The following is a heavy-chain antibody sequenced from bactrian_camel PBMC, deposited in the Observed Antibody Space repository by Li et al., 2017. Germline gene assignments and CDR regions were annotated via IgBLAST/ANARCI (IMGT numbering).Heavy chain of an antibody. CDR3: AKFGCLVEESC. CDR2: FTSDGTP. V-gene: IGHV3S53*01. Sequence: HVQLVESGGGSVQAGESLRLSCTMSGYNRHCMGWFRQTPGKEREGIAAFTSDGTPSYRPSVKGRFTISRDNAKNTLYLQLNSLSTEDTAMYYCAKFGCLVEESCRGQGTQVTVS. D-gene: IGHD7*01. J-gene: IGHJ4*01. CDR1: GYNRHC.